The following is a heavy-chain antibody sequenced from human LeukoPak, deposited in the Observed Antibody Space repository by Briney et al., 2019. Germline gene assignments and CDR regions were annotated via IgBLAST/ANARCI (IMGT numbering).Heavy chain of an antibody. Sequence: GGSLRLSCAASGFTFSSYAMSWVRQAPGKGLEWVSAISGSGGSTYYADSVKGRLTISRDNSTNTPYMQMNSLRADDTAVYYCAKDNPKRRLIAMVREEYMDVGGKGSTVTVSS. CDR2: ISGSGGST. V-gene: IGHV3-23*01. D-gene: IGHD3-10*01. CDR1: GFTFSSYA. J-gene: IGHJ6*03. CDR3: AKDNPKRRLIAMVREEYMDV.